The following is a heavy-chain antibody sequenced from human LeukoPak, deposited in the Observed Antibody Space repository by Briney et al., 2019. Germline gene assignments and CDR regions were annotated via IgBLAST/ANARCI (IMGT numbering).Heavy chain of an antibody. Sequence: AGGSLRLSCAASGFTFSSYGMHWARQAPGKGLEWVAVIRYVGSDKYYADSVKGRFTISRDNSQNTMYLQMNSLRAEDTAVYYCARENDYALDYWGQGTLVTVSS. CDR2: IRYVGSDK. V-gene: IGHV3-30*12. D-gene: IGHD4-17*01. CDR1: GFTFSSYG. J-gene: IGHJ4*02. CDR3: ARENDYALDY.